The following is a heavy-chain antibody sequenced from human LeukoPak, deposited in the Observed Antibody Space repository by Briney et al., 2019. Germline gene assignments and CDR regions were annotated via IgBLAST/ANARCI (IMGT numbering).Heavy chain of an antibody. J-gene: IGHJ4*02. CDR1: GFTFSTYS. CDR3: ARDTFSRLDS. Sequence: DGSLRLSCAASGFTFSTYSMHWVRQVPGKGLKWVSYISSSSSTISYGESVKGRFTISRDNAKNSLFLQMNSLRDEDTAVYFCARDTFSRLDSWGQGTLVTVSS. CDR2: ISSSSSTI. V-gene: IGHV3-48*02. D-gene: IGHD2/OR15-2a*01.